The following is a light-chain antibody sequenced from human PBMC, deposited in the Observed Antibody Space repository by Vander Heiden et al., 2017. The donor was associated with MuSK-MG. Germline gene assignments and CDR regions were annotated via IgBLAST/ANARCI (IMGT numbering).Light chain of an antibody. CDR3: QQSYSTPYT. J-gene: IGKJ2*01. Sequence: IQMTQSPSSLSASVGDKVTIACRSSKSISDYLNWYQQKLRKAPKLLIYAASSLQSGVPSRFSGSGSGTDFTFTISSLQPEDFSTYYCQQSYSTPYTFGQGTKLEIK. CDR1: KSISDY. CDR2: AAS. V-gene: IGKV1-39*01.